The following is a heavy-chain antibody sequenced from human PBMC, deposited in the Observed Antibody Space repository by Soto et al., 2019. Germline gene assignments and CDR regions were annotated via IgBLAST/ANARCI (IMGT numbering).Heavy chain of an antibody. Sequence: QVQLVESGGGVVQPGRSLRLSCAASGFTFSSYAMQWVRQAPGKGLEWVAVISYDGSNKYYADSVKGRFTISRDNSKNTLYLQMNSLRAEDTAVYYCARPDYGSGSYPDYWGQGTLVTDSS. D-gene: IGHD3-10*01. V-gene: IGHV3-30-3*01. CDR2: ISYDGSNK. J-gene: IGHJ4*02. CDR1: GFTFSSYA. CDR3: ARPDYGSGSYPDY.